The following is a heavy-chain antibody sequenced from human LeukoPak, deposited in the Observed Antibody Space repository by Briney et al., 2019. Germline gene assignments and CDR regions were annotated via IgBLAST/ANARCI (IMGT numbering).Heavy chain of an antibody. Sequence: GESLKISCKGSGYSFTSYWIGWVRQMPGKGLEWMGIIHPGDSDTRYSPSFQGQVTISADKSISTAYLQWSSLKASDTAMYYCARHGATVTTANSFDYWGQGTLVTVSS. CDR1: GYSFTSYW. D-gene: IGHD4-17*01. J-gene: IGHJ4*02. V-gene: IGHV5-51*01. CDR3: ARHGATVTTANSFDY. CDR2: IHPGDSDT.